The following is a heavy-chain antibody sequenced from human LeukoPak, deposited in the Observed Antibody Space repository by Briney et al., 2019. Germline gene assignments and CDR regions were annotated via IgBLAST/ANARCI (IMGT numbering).Heavy chain of an antibody. V-gene: IGHV3-7*01. J-gene: IGHJ4*02. D-gene: IGHD1-26*01. CDR2: INQDGSEK. CDR1: GFTFSSYW. CDR3: VSDSGSYAPLAY. Sequence: GGSLRLSCAASGFTFSSYWMSWVRQAPGKGLEWVANINQDGSEKYYVDSVKGRFTISRDNAKNSLYLQMNSLRAEDTAVYYCVSDSGSYAPLAYWGQGTLVTVSS.